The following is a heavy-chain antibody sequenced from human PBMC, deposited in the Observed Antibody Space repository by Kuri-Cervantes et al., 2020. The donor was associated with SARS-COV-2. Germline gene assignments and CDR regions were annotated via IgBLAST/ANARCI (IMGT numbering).Heavy chain of an antibody. J-gene: IGHJ3*02. V-gene: IGHV4-34*01. D-gene: IGHD1-26*01. CDR1: GGSFSGYY. CDR2: INHSGST. CDR3: ARHNIGTYVRTAFDI. Sequence: GSLRLSCAVYGGSFSGYYWSWIRQPPGKGLEWIGEINHSGSTNYNPSLKSRVTISVDTSKNQFSLRLSSVTAADTAVYYCARHNIGTYVRTAFDIWGQGTMVTVSS.